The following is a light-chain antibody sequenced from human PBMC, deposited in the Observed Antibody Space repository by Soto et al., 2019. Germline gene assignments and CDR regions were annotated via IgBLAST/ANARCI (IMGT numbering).Light chain of an antibody. J-gene: IGKJ2*01. CDR2: GAS. V-gene: IGKV3-20*01. CDR3: QQYVSSSVYT. CDR1: QSVRSSY. Sequence: EIVLTQSPGTLSLSPGEIAPLYCRASQSVRSSYVAWYQQKPGQAPRLLIYGASSRAPGIPDSFSGSGSRTDFTLTISSLEPEDFAVYFCQQYVSSSVYTFSKCTKPE.